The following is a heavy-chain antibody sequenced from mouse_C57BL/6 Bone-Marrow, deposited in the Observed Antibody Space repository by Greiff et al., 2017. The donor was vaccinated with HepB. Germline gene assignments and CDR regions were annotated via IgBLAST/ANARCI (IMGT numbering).Heavy chain of an antibody. V-gene: IGHV1-54*01. J-gene: IGHJ2*01. D-gene: IGHD1-1*01. CDR3: ARGSYGRRGYYFDY. CDR2: INPGSGGT. CDR1: GYAFTNYL. Sequence: QVQLQQSGAELVRPGTSVKVSCKASGYAFTNYLIEWVKQRPGQGLEWIGVINPGSGGTNYNEKFKGKATLTADKSSSTAYMQLSSLTSEDAAVYVCARGSYGRRGYYFDYWGQGTTLTVSS.